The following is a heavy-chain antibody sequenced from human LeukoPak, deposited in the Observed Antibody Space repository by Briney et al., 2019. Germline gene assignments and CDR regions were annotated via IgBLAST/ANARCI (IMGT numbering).Heavy chain of an antibody. D-gene: IGHD3-22*01. CDR1: GFTFSSYE. Sequence: GGSLRLSCAASGFTFSSYEMNWVRQAPGKGLEWVAFIRCDGRNKYYADSVTGRFTIARDNAKNTLYLQMNSLRAEDTAVYYCAKISGYYPSDYWGQGTLVTVSS. J-gene: IGHJ4*02. CDR2: IRCDGRNK. CDR3: AKISGYYPSDY. V-gene: IGHV3-30*02.